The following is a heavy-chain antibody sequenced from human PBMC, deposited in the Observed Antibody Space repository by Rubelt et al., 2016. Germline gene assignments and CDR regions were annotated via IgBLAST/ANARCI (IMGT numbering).Heavy chain of an antibody. V-gene: IGHV3-15*01. D-gene: IGHD6-6*01. J-gene: IGHJ4*02. Sequence: EVQLVESGGGLVKPGGSLRLSCAASGFTFSNAWMSWVRQAPGKGLEWVGRIKSKTDGGTTDDAATGKGRFTISRDDVNNTLNLQRDSLKTEDTAVYYCTTDGDSSSSGWATWGQGTLVTVSS. CDR2: IKSKTDGGTT. CDR1: GFTFSNAW. CDR3: TTDGDSSSSGWAT.